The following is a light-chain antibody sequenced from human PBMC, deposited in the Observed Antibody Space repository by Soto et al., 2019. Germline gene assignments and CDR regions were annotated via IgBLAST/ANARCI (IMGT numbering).Light chain of an antibody. CDR3: QQRSNWQLT. CDR1: QSVGSY. J-gene: IGKJ4*01. CDR2: DAS. V-gene: IGKV3-11*01. Sequence: EIVLTQSPATLSLSPGERANLSCRASQSVGSYLAWSQQKPGQAPRLLIYDASNRAAGIPARFSGSGSGTDFTLTISNLDPEDFAVYFCQQRSNWQLTFGGGTRVEIK.